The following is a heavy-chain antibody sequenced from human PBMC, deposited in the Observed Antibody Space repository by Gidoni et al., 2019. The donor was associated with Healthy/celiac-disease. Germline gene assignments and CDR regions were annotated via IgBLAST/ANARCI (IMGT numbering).Heavy chain of an antibody. Sequence: QVQLQQWGEGLLKPSETLSLTCAVYGGSFSGYYWSWIRQPPGKGLEWIGEINHSGSTNYNPSLKSRVTISVDTSKNQFSLKLSSVTAADTAVYYCARVSKLWRFRFDPWGQGTLVTVSS. CDR3: ARVSKLWRFRFDP. D-gene: IGHD2-21*01. CDR1: GGSFSGYY. CDR2: INHSGST. V-gene: IGHV4-34*01. J-gene: IGHJ5*02.